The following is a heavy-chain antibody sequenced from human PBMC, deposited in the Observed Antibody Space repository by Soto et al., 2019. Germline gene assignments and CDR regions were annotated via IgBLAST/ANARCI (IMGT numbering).Heavy chain of an antibody. Sequence: SETLSLTCPVSGGSISSSRYYWGWIRQPPGKGLEWIGSIYYSGSTYYNPSLKSRVTISVDTSKNQFSLKLSSVTAADTAVYYCARRAWNKYYFDYWGQGTLVTVSS. V-gene: IGHV4-39*01. CDR3: ARRAWNKYYFDY. CDR1: GGSISSSRYY. J-gene: IGHJ4*02. D-gene: IGHD1-1*01. CDR2: IYYSGST.